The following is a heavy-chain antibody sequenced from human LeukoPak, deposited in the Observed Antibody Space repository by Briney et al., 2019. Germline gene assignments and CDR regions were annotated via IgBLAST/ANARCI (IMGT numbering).Heavy chain of an antibody. D-gene: IGHD3-22*01. J-gene: IGHJ4*02. V-gene: IGHV3-15*01. CDR2: IKSRTDGGTT. Sequence: GGSLRLSCAASGFTFSNAWMSWVRQAPGKGLEWVGRIKSRTDGGTTDYAAPVKGRFTISRDGSKNTLYLQMNSLKTEDTAVYYCTTVDYYDSSGYGGDYWGQGTLVTVSS. CDR1: GFTFSNAW. CDR3: TTVDYYDSSGYGGDY.